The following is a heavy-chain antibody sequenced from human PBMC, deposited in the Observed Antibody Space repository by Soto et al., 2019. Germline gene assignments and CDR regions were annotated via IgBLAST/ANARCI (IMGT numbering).Heavy chain of an antibody. CDR3: ARSIVEVGYYYYGMDV. V-gene: IGHV1-2*04. D-gene: IGHD2-2*01. CDR1: GYTFTGYY. J-gene: IGHJ6*02. CDR2: INPNSGGT. Sequence: ASVKVSCKASGYTFTGYYMHWVRQAPGQGLEWMGWINPNSGGTNYAQKFQGWVTMTRDTSISTAYMELSRLRSDDTAVYYCARSIVEVGYYYYGMDVWGQGTTVTVSS.